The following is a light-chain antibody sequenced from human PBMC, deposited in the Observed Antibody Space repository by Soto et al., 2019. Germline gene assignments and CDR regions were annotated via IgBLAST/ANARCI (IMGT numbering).Light chain of an antibody. J-gene: IGLJ2*01. V-gene: IGLV2-8*01. Sequence: QSALTQPPSASGSPGQSVTISWTGTSRDVGGYNYVSWYQQHPGKAPKLMISEVSKRPSGVPDRFSGSKSGNTASLTVSGLQAEDEADYYCSSFAGNNNLVFGGGTKLTVL. CDR3: SSFAGNNNLV. CDR2: EVS. CDR1: SRDVGGYNY.